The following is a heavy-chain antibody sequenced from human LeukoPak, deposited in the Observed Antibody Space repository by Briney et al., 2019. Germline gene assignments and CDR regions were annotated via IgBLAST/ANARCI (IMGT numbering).Heavy chain of an antibody. D-gene: IGHD3-10*01. CDR3: ARDIDGSVDI. J-gene: IGHJ3*02. V-gene: IGHV4-31*03. CDR2: IYYSGTT. CDR1: GGSISSGGYY. Sequence: SQTLSLTCTVSGGSISSGGYYWGWIRQHPGMGLEWIGFIYYSGTTYYNPSLKSRVSISVDTSKDQVSLELSSVTAADTAVYYCARDIDGSVDIWGQGTMVTVSS.